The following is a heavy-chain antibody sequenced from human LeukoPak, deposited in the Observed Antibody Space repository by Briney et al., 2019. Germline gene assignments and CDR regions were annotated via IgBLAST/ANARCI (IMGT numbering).Heavy chain of an antibody. CDR3: ASGRSSQGWFDP. CDR2: IYYSGST. J-gene: IGHJ5*02. D-gene: IGHD2-2*01. Sequence: SETLSLTCTVSGVSISSGGYYWSWLRQHPGKGLEWIGYIYYSGSTYYNPSLKSRVTISVDTSKNQFSLKLSSVTAADTAVYYCASGRSSQGWFDPWGQGTLVTVSS. CDR1: GVSISSGGYY. V-gene: IGHV4-31*03.